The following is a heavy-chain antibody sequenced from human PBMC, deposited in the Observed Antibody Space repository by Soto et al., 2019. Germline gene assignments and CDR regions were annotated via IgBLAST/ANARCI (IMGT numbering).Heavy chain of an antibody. V-gene: IGHV4-31*03. Sequence: QVQLQESGPGLVKPSQTLSLTCTVSGGSISSGGYYWSWIRQHPGKGLEWIGYIYYSGSTYYNPSLQSRVTISVDTSKNQFSLKLSSVTAADTAVYYCASSVKYYDSSGYYPYYFDYWGQGTLVTVSS. J-gene: IGHJ4*02. D-gene: IGHD3-22*01. CDR1: GGSISSGGYY. CDR3: ASSVKYYDSSGYYPYYFDY. CDR2: IYYSGST.